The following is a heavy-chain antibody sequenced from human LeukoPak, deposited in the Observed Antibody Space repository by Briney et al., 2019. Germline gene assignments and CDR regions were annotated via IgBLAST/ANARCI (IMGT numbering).Heavy chain of an antibody. CDR1: GFTFNYYA. D-gene: IGHD4-23*01. J-gene: IGHJ4*02. Sequence: PGGSLRLSCVASGFTFNYYAMTWVRQAPGERREWVSTIGGSGSGPSYADSVRGRFSISRDNSNNMVYLQMHSLRAEDTAVYYCSRVNYGGNSGYHFDYWGQGTLVTVSS. CDR3: SRVNYGGNSGYHFDY. V-gene: IGHV3-23*01. CDR2: IGGSGSGP.